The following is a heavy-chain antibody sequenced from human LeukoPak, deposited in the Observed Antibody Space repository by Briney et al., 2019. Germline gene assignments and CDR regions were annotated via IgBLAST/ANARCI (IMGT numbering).Heavy chain of an antibody. CDR2: IVVGSGNT. CDR3: AADRGWDYGSGSGFGI. J-gene: IGHJ3*02. D-gene: IGHD3-10*01. CDR1: GFTFTSSA. Sequence: SVKVSCKAAGFTFTSSAMQWVRQARGQRLEWIGWIVVGSGNTNYAQKFQERVTITRDMSTSTAYMELSSLRSEDTAVYYCAADRGWDYGSGSGFGIWGQGTMVTVSS. V-gene: IGHV1-58*02.